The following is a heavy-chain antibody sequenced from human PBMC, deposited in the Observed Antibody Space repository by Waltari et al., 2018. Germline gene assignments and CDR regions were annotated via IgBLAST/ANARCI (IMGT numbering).Heavy chain of an antibody. CDR3: ATRIPSDHSGSFYYYGMDV. CDR1: GGTFNSFA. V-gene: IGHV1-69*13. CDR2: IIPPLNTP. D-gene: IGHD6-6*01. Sequence: QLVQSGAEVKKPGSSVIVSCKASGGTFNSFALSWVRQAPGQGLEWMGGIIPPLNTPTHSRKFQGRLPVTADESTSTAYMELNSLRSEDSALYYCATRIPSDHSGSFYYYGMDVWGQGTTVTVSS. J-gene: IGHJ6*02.